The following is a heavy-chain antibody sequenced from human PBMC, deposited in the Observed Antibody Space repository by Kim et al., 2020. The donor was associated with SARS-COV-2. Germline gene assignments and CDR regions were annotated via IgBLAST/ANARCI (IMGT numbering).Heavy chain of an antibody. J-gene: IGHJ4*02. V-gene: IGHV3-53*01. CDR3: AGSFDF. CDR2: YAGGTT. Sequence: YAGGTTYYADSVKGRFTISRDNSKNTLYLQMNSLRVEDTAVYYCAGSFDFWGQGTLVTVSS. D-gene: IGHD3-10*01.